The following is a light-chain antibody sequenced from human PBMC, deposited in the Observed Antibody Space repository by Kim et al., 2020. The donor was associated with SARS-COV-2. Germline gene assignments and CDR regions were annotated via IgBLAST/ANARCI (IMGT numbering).Light chain of an antibody. CDR1: ALPKQY. Sequence: VSPGQTARITCSGDALPKQYAYWYQQKPGQAPVLVIYKDSGRPSGIPERFSGSSSGTTVTLTISGVQAEDEADYYCQSADSSGTWVFGGGTQLTVL. J-gene: IGLJ3*02. V-gene: IGLV3-25*03. CDR3: QSADSSGTWV. CDR2: KDS.